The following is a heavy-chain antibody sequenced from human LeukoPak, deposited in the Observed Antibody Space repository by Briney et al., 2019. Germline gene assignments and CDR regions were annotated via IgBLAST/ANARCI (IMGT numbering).Heavy chain of an antibody. CDR1: GGSISSYY. J-gene: IGHJ6*02. CDR3: ARYGTAAAAVGMDV. D-gene: IGHD6-13*01. CDR2: IYYSGST. Sequence: SETLSLTCTVSGGSISSYYWSWIRQPPGKGLEWIGYIYYSGSTNYNPSLKSRVTISVDTSKNQLSLKLSSVTAADTAVYYCARYGTAAAAVGMDVWGQGTTVTVSS. V-gene: IGHV4-59*08.